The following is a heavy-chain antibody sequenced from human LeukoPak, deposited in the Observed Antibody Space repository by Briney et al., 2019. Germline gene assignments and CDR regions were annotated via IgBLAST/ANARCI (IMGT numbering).Heavy chain of an antibody. CDR1: GDSLFTNGVA. V-gene: IGHV6-1*01. CDR3: ARGKYTSFDH. CDR2: TYYRSKWSF. Sequence: SQTLSLTCDISGDSLFTNGVAWNWIRQSPSRGLEWLGRTYYRSKWSFEYAVSVKSRLSINADTSKNQFSLHLTSVTPEDTAVYSCARGKYTSFDHWGQGTLVTVSS. D-gene: IGHD2-2*01. J-gene: IGHJ4*02.